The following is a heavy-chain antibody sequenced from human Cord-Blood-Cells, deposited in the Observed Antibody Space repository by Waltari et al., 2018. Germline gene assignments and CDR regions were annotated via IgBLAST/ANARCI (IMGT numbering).Heavy chain of an antibody. V-gene: IGHV1-3*01. Sequence: QVQLVQSGAEVKKPGASVKVSCKASGYTFTSYAMQWVRQAPGQRLEWMGWINAGNGNTKYSQKFQGRVTITRDTSASTAYMELSSLRSEDTAVYYCARSVPGITRVQGVMGAFDIWGQGTMFTVSS. D-gene: IGHD3-10*01. CDR1: GYTFTSYA. J-gene: IGHJ3*02. CDR2: INAGNGNT. CDR3: ARSVPGITRVQGVMGAFDI.